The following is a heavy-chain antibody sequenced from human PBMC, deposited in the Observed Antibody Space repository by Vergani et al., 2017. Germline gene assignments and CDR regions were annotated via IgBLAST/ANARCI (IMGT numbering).Heavy chain of an antibody. Sequence: EVQLVESGGGLVKPGGSLRLSCAASGFTFSNAWMSWVRQAPGKGLEWVGRIKSKTDGGTTDYAAPVKGRFTISRDDSKNTLYLQMNSLRAEDTAVYYCAKGPRYDDYGDSYYPTDYWGQGTLVTVSS. D-gene: IGHD4-17*01. V-gene: IGHV3-15*01. J-gene: IGHJ4*02. CDR1: GFTFSNAW. CDR3: AKGPRYDDYGDSYYPTDY. CDR2: IKSKTDGGTT.